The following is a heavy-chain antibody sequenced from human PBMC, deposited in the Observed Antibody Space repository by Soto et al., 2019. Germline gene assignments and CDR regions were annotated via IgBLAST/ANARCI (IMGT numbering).Heavy chain of an antibody. V-gene: IGHV3-48*03. CDR1: GFTFSAYE. J-gene: IGHJ4*02. CDR2: ISKSGGTT. CDR3: VREGHYYFDY. Sequence: GGSLRLSCAASGFTFSAYEMHWVRQAPGQGLEWVSYISKSGGTTYYTDSVKGRFTISRDDAKNSVYLQMSSLRPEDMAVYKCVREGHYYFDYWGQGALVTVSS.